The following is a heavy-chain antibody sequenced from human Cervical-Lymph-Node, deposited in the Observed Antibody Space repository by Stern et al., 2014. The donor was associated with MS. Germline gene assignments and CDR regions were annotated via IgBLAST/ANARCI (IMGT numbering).Heavy chain of an antibody. J-gene: IGHJ4*02. D-gene: IGHD4-17*01. V-gene: IGHV1-3*01. CDR3: ARERYGDYGDFDY. CDR2: INAVNGNT. CDR1: GYTFTSYA. Sequence: QVQLVQSGAEVKKPGSSVKVSCKASGYTFTSYAMHWVRQAPGQRLEWMGWINAVNGNTKYSQKFQGRVTITRDTSASTAYMELSSLRSEDTAVYYCARERYGDYGDFDYWGQGTLVTVSS.